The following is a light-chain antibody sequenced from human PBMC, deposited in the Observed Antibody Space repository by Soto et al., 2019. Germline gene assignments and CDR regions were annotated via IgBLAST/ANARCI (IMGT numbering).Light chain of an antibody. Sequence: EIVLTQSPGTLSLSPGEWATLSCRASQSVSSSDLAWYQQKPGQAPRLLIYGASSRATGIPDRFSGSGSGTDFTLTISRLESEDFAVYFCQHYGTSPPYTFGQGTKLDIK. CDR2: GAS. V-gene: IGKV3-20*01. CDR1: QSVSSSD. J-gene: IGKJ2*01. CDR3: QHYGTSPPYT.